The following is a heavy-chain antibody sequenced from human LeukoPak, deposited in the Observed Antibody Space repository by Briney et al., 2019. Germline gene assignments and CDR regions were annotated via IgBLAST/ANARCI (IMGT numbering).Heavy chain of an antibody. CDR1: GFTVGSNY. Sequence: GGSLRLSCAASGFTVGSNYMNWVRQAPGKGLEWVSIFFGSGRTYYADSVKGRFTISRDNSKNTLFLQMNNMRTEDTAIYYCVRVRSSSWYFDLWGQGTLVTVSS. D-gene: IGHD6-13*01. J-gene: IGHJ4*02. CDR3: VRVRSSSWYFDL. CDR2: FFGSGRT. V-gene: IGHV3-66*02.